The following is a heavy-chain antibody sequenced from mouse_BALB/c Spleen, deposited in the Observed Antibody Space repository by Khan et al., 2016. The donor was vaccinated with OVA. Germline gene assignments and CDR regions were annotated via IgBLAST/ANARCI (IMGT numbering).Heavy chain of an antibody. CDR2: IAPGSDST. CDR1: GYTFTSYW. D-gene: IGHD2-4*01. Sequence: DLVKPGASVKLSCKASGYTFTSYWINWTKQRPGQGLEWIGQIAPGSDSTYYSEMFQGKATLNVDTSSSTAYIQLSSLSSEDSAVYFFATSNDYGKRLYAMDYWDQGTSVTVSS. V-gene: IGHV1S41*01. CDR3: ATSNDYGKRLYAMDY. J-gene: IGHJ4*01.